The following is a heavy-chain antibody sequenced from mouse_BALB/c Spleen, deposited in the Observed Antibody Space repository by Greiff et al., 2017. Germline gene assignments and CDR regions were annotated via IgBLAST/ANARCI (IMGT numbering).Heavy chain of an antibody. CDR1: GYSITSDYA. J-gene: IGHJ2*01. D-gene: IGHD2-3*01. Sequence: EVQLQQSGPGLVKPSQSLSLTCTVTGYSITSDYAWNWIRQFPGNKLEWMGYISYSGSTSYNPSLKSRISITRDTSKNQFFLQLNSVTTEDTATYYCARSADGYSYYFDYWGQGTTLTVSS. CDR3: ARSADGYSYYFDY. V-gene: IGHV3-2*02. CDR2: ISYSGST.